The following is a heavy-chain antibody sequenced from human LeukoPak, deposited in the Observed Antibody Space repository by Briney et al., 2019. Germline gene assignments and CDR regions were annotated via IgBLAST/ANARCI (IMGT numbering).Heavy chain of an antibody. CDR2: ILSKSNGATT. D-gene: IGHD1-1*01. V-gene: IGHV3-15*01. CDR3: TNWNAATFGY. J-gene: IGHJ4*02. CDR1: GLSFSDTW. Sequence: GGSLRLSCAASGLSFSDTWMNWVRQAPGKGLEWVGRILSKSNGATTDYAAPVRGRFSISRDDSKNTLYLQMDSLMTEDTAIYYCTNWNAATFGYWGQGTLVTVSS.